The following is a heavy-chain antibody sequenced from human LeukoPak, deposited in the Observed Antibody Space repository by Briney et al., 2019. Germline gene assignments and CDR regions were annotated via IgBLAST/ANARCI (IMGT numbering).Heavy chain of an antibody. CDR1: GFIFSNCW. D-gene: IGHD3-16*01. V-gene: IGHV3-15*01. Sequence: PGGSLGLSCTASGFIFSNCWMSWVRQAPGKGLEWVGRIKSRTDGGTTDYDAPVKGRFTISRHDSKNTLYLQRHSLKTEDTAVYYCTTDGAHYWGRGTLVAVSS. J-gene: IGHJ2*01. CDR3: TTDGAHY. CDR2: IKSRTDGGTT.